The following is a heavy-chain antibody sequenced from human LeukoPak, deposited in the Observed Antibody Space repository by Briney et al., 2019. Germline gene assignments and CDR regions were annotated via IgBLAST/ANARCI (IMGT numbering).Heavy chain of an antibody. J-gene: IGHJ6*03. V-gene: IGHV3-74*01. CDR3: ARGGYSHNMDV. D-gene: IGHD4-11*01. Sequence: GGSLRLSCAASGFTFTNYWIHWVRQAPGKGLEWVSRINGSDTIFADSVRGRFTTSRDNSKNTLYLRAEDTAVYYCARGGYSHNMDVWGKGTTVTVSS. CDR1: GFTFTNYW. CDR2: INGSDT.